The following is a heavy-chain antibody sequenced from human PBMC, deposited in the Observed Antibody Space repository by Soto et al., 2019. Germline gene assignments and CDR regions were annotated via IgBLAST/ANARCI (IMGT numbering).Heavy chain of an antibody. V-gene: IGHV4-30-4*01. CDR1: GGSISSGDYY. J-gene: IGHJ6*02. D-gene: IGHD3-22*01. CDR3: ARDYYYDSSGYYYYSGMDV. CDR2: IYYSGST. Sequence: SETLSLTCTVSGGSISSGDYYWSWIRQPPGKGLEWIGYIYYSGSTYYNPSLKSRVTISVDTSKNQFSLKLSSVTAADTAVYYCARDYYYDSSGYYYYSGMDVWGQGTPVTVSS.